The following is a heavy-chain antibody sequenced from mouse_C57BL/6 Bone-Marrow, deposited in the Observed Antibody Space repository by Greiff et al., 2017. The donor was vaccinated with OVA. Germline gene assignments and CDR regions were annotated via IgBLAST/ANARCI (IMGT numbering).Heavy chain of an antibody. D-gene: IGHD2-4*01. Sequence: QVQLQQSGPELVKTGASVKMSCKASGYTFTSYWMHWVKQRPGRGLEWIGRIDPNSGGTKYNEKFKSKATLTVDKPSSTAYMQLSSLTSEDSAVYYCAGDYADCYAMDYWGQGTSVTVSS. CDR3: AGDYADCYAMDY. J-gene: IGHJ4*01. CDR2: IDPNSGGT. CDR1: GYTFTSYW. V-gene: IGHV1-72*01.